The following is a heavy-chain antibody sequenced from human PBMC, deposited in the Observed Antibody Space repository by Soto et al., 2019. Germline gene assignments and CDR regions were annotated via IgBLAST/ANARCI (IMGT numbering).Heavy chain of an antibody. D-gene: IGHD4-17*01. CDR1: GGTFSSYA. CDR2: IIPIFGTA. CDR3: SRYGDHDEGVWFDP. J-gene: IGHJ5*02. Sequence: QVQLVQSGAEVKKPGSSVKVSCKASGGTFSSYAISWVRQAPGQGLEWMGGIIPIFGTANYAQKFQGRVTITAEESTSTAYMEPGSLGCEDTAVYYCSRYGDHDEGVWFDPWGPGTLVTVSS. V-gene: IGHV1-69*12.